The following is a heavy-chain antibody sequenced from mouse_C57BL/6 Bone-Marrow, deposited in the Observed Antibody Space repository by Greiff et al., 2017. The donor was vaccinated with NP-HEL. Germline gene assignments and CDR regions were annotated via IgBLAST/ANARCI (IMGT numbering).Heavy chain of an antibody. CDR3: ARKEDAMDY. J-gene: IGHJ4*01. CDR2: ISGGGGNT. CDR1: GFTFSSYT. Sequence: EVHLVESGGGLVKPGGSLKLSCAASGFTFSSYTMSWVRQTPEKRLEWVATISGGGGNTYYPDSVKGRFTISRDNAKNTLYLQMSSLRSEDTALYYCARKEDAMDYWGQGTSVTVSS. V-gene: IGHV5-9*01.